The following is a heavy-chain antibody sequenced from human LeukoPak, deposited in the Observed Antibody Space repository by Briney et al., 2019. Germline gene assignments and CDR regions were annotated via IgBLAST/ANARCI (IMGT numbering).Heavy chain of an antibody. Sequence: SETLSLTCTVSGGSIRSFFWSWLRQPPGKPLEWLGHIYHTGSTNYNPSFKSRVTISVDASKNQFSLKLSSVTAADTAVYYCARESPSGSYCYYCYYMDLWGKGTTVTVSS. V-gene: IGHV4-59*01. D-gene: IGHD1-26*01. CDR3: ARESPSGSYCYYCYYMDL. J-gene: IGHJ6*03. CDR1: GGSIRSFF. CDR2: IYHTGST.